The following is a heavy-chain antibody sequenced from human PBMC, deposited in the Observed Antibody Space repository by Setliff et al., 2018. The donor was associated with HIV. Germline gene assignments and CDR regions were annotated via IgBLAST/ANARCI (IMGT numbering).Heavy chain of an antibody. CDR1: DGSISRYY. J-gene: IGHJ4*01. D-gene: IGHD6-13*01. CDR2: IYYSGST. Sequence: SETLSLTCTVSDGSISRYYWTWIRQPPGKALEWIGYIYYSGSTNYNPSLKSRVTLSVDTSMNQFSLKLRSVTAADTAVYYCASLHRIADFDYWGQGTLVTVPS. V-gene: IGHV4-59*01. CDR3: ASLHRIADFDY.